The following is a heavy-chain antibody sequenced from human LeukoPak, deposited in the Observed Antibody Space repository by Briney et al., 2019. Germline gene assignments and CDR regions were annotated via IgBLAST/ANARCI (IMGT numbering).Heavy chain of an antibody. CDR3: XXSHSSGYGPVDY. D-gene: IGHD3-22*01. CDR1: GFTFSNYY. J-gene: IGHJ4*02. CDR2: IRNKANSYTT. V-gene: IGHV3-72*01. Sequence: PGWSLRLSCVASGFTFSNYYMDWVRQAPGKGLEWVGRIRNKANSYTTEYAASVTGRFTISRDDSKNSLYLRLNSLKTEDTAVXXXXXSHSSGYGPVDYWGQGTLVTVSS.